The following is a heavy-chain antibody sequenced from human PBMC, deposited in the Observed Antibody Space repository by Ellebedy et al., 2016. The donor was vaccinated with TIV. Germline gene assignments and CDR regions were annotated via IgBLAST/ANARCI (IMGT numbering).Heavy chain of an antibody. CDR1: GFTFSSYA. CDR2: ISGSGGST. V-gene: IGHV3-23*01. CDR3: ARGRRGHSSSWYGDHFDY. Sequence: PGGSLRLSCAASGFTFSSYAMSWVRQAPGKGLEWVSAISGSGGSTYYADSVKGRFTISRDNSKNTLYLQMNSLRAEDTAVYYCARGRRGHSSSWYGDHFDYWGQGTLVTVSS. D-gene: IGHD6-13*01. J-gene: IGHJ4*02.